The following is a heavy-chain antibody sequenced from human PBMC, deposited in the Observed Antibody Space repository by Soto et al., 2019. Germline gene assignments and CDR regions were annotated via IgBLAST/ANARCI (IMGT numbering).Heavy chain of an antibody. V-gene: IGHV4-59*01. D-gene: IGHD6-13*01. Sequence: WETLSLTCTVSGGSISSNYWTWIRQPPGKGLEWIGYVYNSGSTNYNPSLKSRVTISEDTSKSQFSLKVNSMTAADTAVYYCARYRREAVAGYTLDNWGQGILVTV. CDR2: VYNSGST. CDR3: ARYRREAVAGYTLDN. CDR1: GGSISSNY. J-gene: IGHJ4*02.